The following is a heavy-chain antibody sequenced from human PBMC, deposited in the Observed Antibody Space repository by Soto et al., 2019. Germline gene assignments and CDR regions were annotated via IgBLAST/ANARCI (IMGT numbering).Heavy chain of an antibody. CDR2: ISYDGSNK. CDR3: ASGCYYGRDACGI. V-gene: IGHV3-30-3*01. CDR1: GFTFSSYA. J-gene: IGHJ3*02. Sequence: GGSLRLSCAASGFTFSSYAMHWVRQAPGKGLEWVAVISYDGSNKYYADSVKGRFTISRDNSKNTLYLQMNSLRAEDTAVYFWASGCYYGRDACGIWGQGTRVTVAS. D-gene: IGHD3-10*01.